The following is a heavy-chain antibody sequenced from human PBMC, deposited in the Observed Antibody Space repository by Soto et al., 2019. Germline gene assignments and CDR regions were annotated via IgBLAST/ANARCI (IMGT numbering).Heavy chain of an antibody. V-gene: IGHV4-34*01. D-gene: IGHD5-18*01. CDR3: ARSWIQLWLRGNWFDP. CDR2: INHSGST. Sequence: SETLSLTCAVYGGSFSGYYWSWIRQPPGKGLEWIGEINHSGSTNYNPSLKSRVTISVDTSKNQFSLKLSSVTAADTAVYYCARSWIQLWLRGNWFDPWGQGTLVTVSS. CDR1: GGSFSGYY. J-gene: IGHJ5*02.